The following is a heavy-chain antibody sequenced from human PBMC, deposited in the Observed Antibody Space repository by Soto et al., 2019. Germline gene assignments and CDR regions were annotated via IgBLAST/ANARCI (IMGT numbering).Heavy chain of an antibody. V-gene: IGHV3-23*01. Sequence: GGSLRLSCDASGLSFDSHAIGWVRQAPGKGLEWVASISSRGATFFYADSVKGRFVISRDNSDNSVSLQLSSLRAEDTAVYFCARDQGLIAVHYYYFDLWGQGTPVTVSS. J-gene: IGHJ4*02. CDR3: ARDQGLIAVHYYYFDL. CDR1: GLSFDSHA. D-gene: IGHD3-10*01. CDR2: ISSRGATF.